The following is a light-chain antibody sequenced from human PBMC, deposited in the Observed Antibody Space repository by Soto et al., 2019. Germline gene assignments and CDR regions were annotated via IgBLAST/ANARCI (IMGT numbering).Light chain of an antibody. Sequence: QSVLTQPASVSGSPGQSITISCTGTSSDVGSYNLVSWYQQHPGKAPKLVIYEGSKRPSGVSSRFSGSKSDNTPSLTISGLQAEDEADYYCSSFSVASPLFGTGTKVTVL. J-gene: IGLJ1*01. CDR2: EGS. V-gene: IGLV2-14*02. CDR1: SSDVGSYNL. CDR3: SSFSVASPL.